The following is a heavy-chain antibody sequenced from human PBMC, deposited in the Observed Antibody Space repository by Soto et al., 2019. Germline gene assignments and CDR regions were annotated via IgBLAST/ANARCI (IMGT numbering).Heavy chain of an antibody. V-gene: IGHV5-51*01. D-gene: IGHD3-16*02. CDR1: GYSFTSYW. CDR3: ARYYDYVWGSYRPNWFDP. Sequence: GESLKISCKGSGYSFTSYWIGWVRQMPGKGLEWMGIIYPGDSDTRYGPSFQGQVTISADKSISTAYLQWSSLKASGTAMYYCARYYDYVWGSYRPNWFDPWGQGTLVTVSS. CDR2: IYPGDSDT. J-gene: IGHJ5*02.